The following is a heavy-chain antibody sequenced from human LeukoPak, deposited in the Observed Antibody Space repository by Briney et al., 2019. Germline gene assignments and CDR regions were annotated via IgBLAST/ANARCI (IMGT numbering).Heavy chain of an antibody. CDR1: GGSFSSYY. J-gene: IGHJ4*02. CDR2: IYTSGST. Sequence: SETLSLTCAVYGGSFSSYYWSWIRQPAGKGLEWIGRIYTSGSTNYNPSLKSRVTMSVDTSKNQFSLNLSSVTAADTAFYYCARETTGLARYFDYWGQGTLVTVSS. CDR3: ARETTGLARYFDY. V-gene: IGHV4-4*07. D-gene: IGHD4-11*01.